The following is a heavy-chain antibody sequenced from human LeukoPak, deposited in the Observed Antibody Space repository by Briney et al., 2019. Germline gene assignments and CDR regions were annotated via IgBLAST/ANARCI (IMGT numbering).Heavy chain of an antibody. CDR3: ARGPNKSDGGNSGSAWFDP. CDR1: GYTFTTYD. V-gene: IGHV1-8*01. CDR2: MNPNSGNT. D-gene: IGHD4-23*01. J-gene: IGHJ5*02. Sequence: GASVKVSCKASGYTFTTYDINWVRQATGQGLEWMGWMNPNSGNTGYAQKFQCRVTMTRNTSISTAYMELSSLRSEDTAVYYCARGPNKSDGGNSGSAWFDPWGQGALVTVSS.